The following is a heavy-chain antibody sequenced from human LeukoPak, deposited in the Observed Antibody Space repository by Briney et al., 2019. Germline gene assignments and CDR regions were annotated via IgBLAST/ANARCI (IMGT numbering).Heavy chain of an antibody. CDR2: IYYSGST. Sequence: PSETLSLTCTVSGGSISSGGYYWSWIRQHPGKSLEWIGYIYYSGSTYYNPSLKSRVTISVDTSKNQFSLKLSSVTAADTAVYYCARGPRTGTTGLRCFDIWGQGTMVTVSS. D-gene: IGHD1-1*01. CDR1: GGSISSGGYY. V-gene: IGHV4-31*03. J-gene: IGHJ3*02. CDR3: ARGPRTGTTGLRCFDI.